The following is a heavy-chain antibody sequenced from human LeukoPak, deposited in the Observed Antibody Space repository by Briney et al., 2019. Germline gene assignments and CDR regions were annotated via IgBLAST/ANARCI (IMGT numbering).Heavy chain of an antibody. V-gene: IGHV1-46*01. CDR2: INPSGGST. CDR3: ARSYYYGMDV. Sequence: ASVKVSCKASGGTFSSYAISWVRQAPGQGLEWMGIINPSGGSTSYAQKFQGRVTMTRDTSTSTVYMELSSLRSEDTAVYYCARSYYYGMDVWGQGTTVTVSS. CDR1: GGTFSSYA. J-gene: IGHJ6*01.